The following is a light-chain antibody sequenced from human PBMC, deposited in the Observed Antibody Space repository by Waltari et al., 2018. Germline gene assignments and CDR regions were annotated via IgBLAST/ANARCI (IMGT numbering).Light chain of an antibody. CDR1: QSLVHSDGKTF. Sequence: EVVMTQSPLSLSVTLGQPASISCKSSQSLVHSDGKTFLNWYQQRPGPSPRRLLYKVSSGAAGVPGRFSSRGSGTDFTLKISRVEDEDVGVYYCMQGTHWPPWTFGQGTQVEIK. CDR3: MQGTHWPPWT. CDR2: KVS. V-gene: IGKV2-30*02. J-gene: IGKJ1*01.